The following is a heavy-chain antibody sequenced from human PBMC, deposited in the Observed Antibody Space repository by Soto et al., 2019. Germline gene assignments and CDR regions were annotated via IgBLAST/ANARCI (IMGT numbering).Heavy chain of an antibody. CDR3: ARKGSGRALNAFDI. CDR2: IYSDGTKK. D-gene: IGHD3-10*01. CDR1: GFTFASYG. V-gene: IGHV3-33*03. Sequence: QAQLQESGGGLVQPGNSLRLSCVASGFTFASYGIHWVRQVPGKGLEWVALIYSDGTKKSYADSVKGRFIISRDNSKNTIYLEMNSLGGEDTAVYYCARKGSGRALNAFDIWGQGTLVTVSS. J-gene: IGHJ3*02.